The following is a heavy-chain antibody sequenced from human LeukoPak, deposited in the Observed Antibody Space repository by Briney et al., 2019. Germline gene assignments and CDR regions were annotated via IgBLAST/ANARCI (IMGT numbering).Heavy chain of an antibody. CDR2: INPSGGST. CDR1: GYTFTSYY. CDR3: ARDGNYYDSSGYAHYYYYYYMDV. Sequence: ASVKVSCKASGYTFTSYYMHWVRQAPGQGLEWMGIINPSGGSTSYAQKFQGRVTMTRDMSTSTVYMELSSLRSEDTAVYYCARDGNYYDSSGYAHYYYYYYMDVWGKGTTVTVSS. J-gene: IGHJ6*03. D-gene: IGHD3-22*01. V-gene: IGHV1-46*01.